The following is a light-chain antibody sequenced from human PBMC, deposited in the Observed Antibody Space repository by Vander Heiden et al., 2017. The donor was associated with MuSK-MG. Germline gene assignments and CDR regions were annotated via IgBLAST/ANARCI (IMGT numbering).Light chain of an antibody. CDR2: DVS. CDR1: SSDVGGYNY. V-gene: IGLV2-14*01. CDR3: SSYTSSSTSV. J-gene: IGLJ2*01. Sequence: QSALTQPASVSGSPGQSITISCTGTSSDVGGYNYVSWYQQHPGKAPTLMIYDVSNRPSGVSNRFSGSKSGNTASLTISGLQAEDEADYYCSSYTSSSTSVFGGGTKL.